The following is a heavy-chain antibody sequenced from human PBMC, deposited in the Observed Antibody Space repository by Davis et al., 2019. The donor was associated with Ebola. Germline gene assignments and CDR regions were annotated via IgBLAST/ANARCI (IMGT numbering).Heavy chain of an antibody. CDR2: IYHSGST. CDR1: GGSISSSNW. D-gene: IGHD5-12*01. CDR3: ARDSGWLLTGWFDP. J-gene: IGHJ5*02. Sequence: SETLSLTCAVSGGSISSSNWWSWVRQPPGKGLAWIGEIYHSGSTNYNPSLKSRVTISVDKSKNQFSLKLSSVTAADTAVYYCARDSGWLLTGWFDPWGQGTLVTVSS. V-gene: IGHV4-4*02.